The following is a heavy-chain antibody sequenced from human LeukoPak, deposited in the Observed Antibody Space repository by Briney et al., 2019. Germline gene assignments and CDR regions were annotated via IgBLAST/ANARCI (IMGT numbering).Heavy chain of an antibody. J-gene: IGHJ4*02. CDR1: GYTFTSYY. V-gene: IGHV1-46*01. CDR3: ARDRREMATILYYFDY. Sequence: ASVKISCKACGYTFTSYYMHWVRQGPGQGLEWMGIINPSGGSTSYAQKFQGRVTMTRDTSTSTVYMELSSLRSEDTAVYYCARDRREMATILYYFDYWGQGTLVTASS. CDR2: INPSGGST. D-gene: IGHD5-12*01.